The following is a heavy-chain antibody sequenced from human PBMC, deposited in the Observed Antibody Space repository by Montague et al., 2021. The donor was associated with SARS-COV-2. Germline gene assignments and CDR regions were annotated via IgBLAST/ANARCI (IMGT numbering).Heavy chain of an antibody. CDR2: VHNSGNT. J-gene: IGHJ4*02. Sequence: TLSLTCTVSGGSISRYFLNWIRQPPGKRPEWIGYVHNSGNTNYKHSLKSRVTISVDTSKNRFSLRLDSVTAADTAIYYCAYTASRDGYNWPLALDYWGQGTLVTVSS. CDR1: GGSISRYF. D-gene: IGHD5-24*01. V-gene: IGHV4-59*01. CDR3: AYTASRDGYNWPLALDY.